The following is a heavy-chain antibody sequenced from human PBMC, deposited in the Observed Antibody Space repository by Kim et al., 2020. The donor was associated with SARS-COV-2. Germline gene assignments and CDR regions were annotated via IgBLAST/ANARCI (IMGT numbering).Heavy chain of an antibody. CDR1: GFTFSDYG. J-gene: IGHJ4*02. CDR2: INGRRDKT. Sequence: GGSLRLSCEASGFTFSDYGINWVRQAPGKGLEWLSFINGRRDKTFYAASVKGRFTISRDNSANIAYLQLERVTDEDTAFYYCAKERASAYYPYSFEFWGRGALVLVAS. D-gene: IGHD1-26*01. CDR3: AKERASAYYPYSFEF. V-gene: IGHV3-23*01.